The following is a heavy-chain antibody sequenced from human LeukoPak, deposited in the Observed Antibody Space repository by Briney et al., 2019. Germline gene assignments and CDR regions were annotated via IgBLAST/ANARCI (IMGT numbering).Heavy chain of an antibody. V-gene: IGHV3-23*01. CDR1: GFTFSSYA. CDR3: VGHSDY. CDR2: ISGGDGST. Sequence: GGSLRLSGAASGFTFSSYAMSWVRHAPGGGLGWVSTISGGDGSTYYAVSVKGRFPISRDNAKNSLYLQMNSLRAEDTAVYYCVGHSDYWGQGTLVTVSS. J-gene: IGHJ4*02. D-gene: IGHD3-16*01.